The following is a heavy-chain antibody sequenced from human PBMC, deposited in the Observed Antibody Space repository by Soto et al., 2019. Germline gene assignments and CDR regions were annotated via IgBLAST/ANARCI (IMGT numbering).Heavy chain of an antibody. Sequence: EVHLLESGGGLVQPGGSLRLSCAGSGFPFTNLAINWVRRAPGRGVGGVSSISGGGDAAFFPDPVRARFTISRDNSQNTVTLQMNSLGVDDTAVYYCARKILGSTSRPNYWYFDLWGRGTLVTVSS. J-gene: IGHJ2*01. CDR3: ARKILGSTSRPNYWYFDL. V-gene: IGHV3-23*01. CDR2: ISGGGDAA. CDR1: GFPFTNLA. D-gene: IGHD2-2*01.